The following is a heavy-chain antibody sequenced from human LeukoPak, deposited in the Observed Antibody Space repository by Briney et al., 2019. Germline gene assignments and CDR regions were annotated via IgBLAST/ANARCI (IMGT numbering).Heavy chain of an antibody. J-gene: IGHJ4*02. CDR3: ARETPRDDYVWGSYRRTTFDY. Sequence: SETLSLTCTVSGGSISSYYWSWIRQPPGKGLEWIGYIYYSGSTNYNPSLKSRVTISVDTSKNQFSLKLSSVTAADTAVYYCARETPRDDYVWGSYRRTTFDYWGQGTLVTVSS. D-gene: IGHD3-16*02. CDR1: GGSISSYY. CDR2: IYYSGST. V-gene: IGHV4-59*12.